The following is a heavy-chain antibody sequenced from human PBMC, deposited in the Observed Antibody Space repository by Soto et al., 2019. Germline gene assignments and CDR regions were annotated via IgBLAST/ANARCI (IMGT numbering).Heavy chain of an antibody. CDR2: INHSGST. Sequence: QVQLQQWGAGLLKPSETLSLTCAVYGGSFSGYYWSWIRQPPGKGLEWIGEINHSGSTNYNPSLKSRGTISVDTSKNQFSLKLSSVTAADTAVYYCASRYCSSTSCYSVTDYWGQGTLVTVSS. J-gene: IGHJ4*02. CDR3: ASRYCSSTSCYSVTDY. CDR1: GGSFSGYY. V-gene: IGHV4-34*01. D-gene: IGHD2-2*02.